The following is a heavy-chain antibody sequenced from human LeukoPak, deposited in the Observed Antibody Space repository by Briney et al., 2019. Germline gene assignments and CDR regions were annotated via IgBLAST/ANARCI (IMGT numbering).Heavy chain of an antibody. CDR2: IYHSGST. J-gene: IGHJ6*04. CDR1: GGSISSSNW. V-gene: IGHV4-4*02. Sequence: PSETLSLTCAVSGGSISSSNWWSWVRQPPGKGLEWIGEIYHSGSTNYNPSLKSRVTISIDTSKNQLSLKLRSVTAADTAVYYCARDGTTVSPAVWGKGTTVTVSS. CDR3: ARDGTTVSPAV. D-gene: IGHD4-17*01.